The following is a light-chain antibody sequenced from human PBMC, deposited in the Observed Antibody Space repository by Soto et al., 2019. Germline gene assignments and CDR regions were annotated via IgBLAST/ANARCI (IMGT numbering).Light chain of an antibody. V-gene: IGKV3-11*01. CDR3: QQHSDWPLT. Sequence: EIVLTQSPATLPLSPGQRATLSCRASQSVSSYLAWYQQKPGQPPRLLIYDASNRATGIPARFSGSGSGTDFTLTISSLDPEDFAVYYCQQHSDWPLTFGHGTRLEIK. CDR1: QSVSSY. J-gene: IGKJ5*01. CDR2: DAS.